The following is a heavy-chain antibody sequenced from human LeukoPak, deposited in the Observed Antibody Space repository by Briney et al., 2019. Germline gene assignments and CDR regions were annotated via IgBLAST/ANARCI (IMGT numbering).Heavy chain of an antibody. D-gene: IGHD1-26*01. J-gene: IGHJ4*02. CDR1: GFTFSNYW. Sequence: GGSLRLSCAASGFTFSNYWMTWVRQAPGKGLEWVANIRKDGSVKSYVDSVKGRFTIDRDNAKNSLYLQMNSLRAEDTAVYYCARDGLVGGKDYWGQGTLVTVSS. CDR2: IRKDGSVK. CDR3: ARDGLVGGKDY. V-gene: IGHV3-7*01.